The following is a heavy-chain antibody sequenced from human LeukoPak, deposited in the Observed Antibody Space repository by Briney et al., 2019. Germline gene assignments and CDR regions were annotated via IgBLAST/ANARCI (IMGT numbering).Heavy chain of an antibody. D-gene: IGHD6-19*01. CDR1: GFTFTSSA. V-gene: IGHV1-58*01. Sequence: TSVKVSCKASGFTFTSSAVQWVRQARGQRLEWIGWIVVGSGNTNYAQEFQERVTITRDMSTSTAYMELSSLRSEDTAVYYCAVLSSGWPFDYWGQGTLVTVSS. CDR3: AVLSSGWPFDY. J-gene: IGHJ4*02. CDR2: IVVGSGNT.